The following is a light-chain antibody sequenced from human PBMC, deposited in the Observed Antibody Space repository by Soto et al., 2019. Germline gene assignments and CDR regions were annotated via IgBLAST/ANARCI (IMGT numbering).Light chain of an antibody. Sequence: ETLMTQSPVTLCVSPGDTATLSCRASQSVSTNLAWYQQKPGQPPRLLIYGAYTRATDIPARFSGSGSGTEFTLTIIGLQSVDFAVYYCQQYNHWPPYTFGQGTRLEI. CDR1: QSVSTN. J-gene: IGKJ5*01. CDR2: GAY. V-gene: IGKV3-15*01. CDR3: QQYNHWPPYT.